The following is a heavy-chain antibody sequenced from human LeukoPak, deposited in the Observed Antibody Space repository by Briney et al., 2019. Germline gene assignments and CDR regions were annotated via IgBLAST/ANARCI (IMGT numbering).Heavy chain of an antibody. CDR3: ARDVEYQLLWTYYYYYMDV. CDR2: ISSSGSTI. D-gene: IGHD2-2*01. V-gene: IGHV3-48*04. Sequence: GGSLRLSCEASGFSFSSYGMSWVRQAPGKGLEWVSYISSSGSTIYYADSVKGRFTISRDNAKNSLYLQMNSLRAEDTAVYYCARDVEYQLLWTYYYYYMDVWGKGTTVTVSS. J-gene: IGHJ6*03. CDR1: GFSFSSYG.